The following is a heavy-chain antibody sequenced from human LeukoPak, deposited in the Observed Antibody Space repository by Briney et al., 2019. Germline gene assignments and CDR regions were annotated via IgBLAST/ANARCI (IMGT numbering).Heavy chain of an antibody. CDR3: ARHSKPGITMVRGGGYYFDY. CDR2: IHHSGST. CDR1: GGSVRDNY. V-gene: IGHV4-34*01. J-gene: IGHJ4*02. Sequence: PSETLSLTCAVYGGSVRDNYWSWIRQPPGKGLEWIGEIHHSGSTKYNPSLKSRVTISLDTSKNQFSLKLNSVTAADTAVYYCARHSKPGITMVRGGGYYFDYWGQGTLVTVSS. D-gene: IGHD3-10*01.